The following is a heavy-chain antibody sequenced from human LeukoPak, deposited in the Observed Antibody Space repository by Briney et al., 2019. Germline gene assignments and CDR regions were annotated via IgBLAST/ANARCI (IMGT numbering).Heavy chain of an antibody. D-gene: IGHD3-10*01. CDR1: GGSFSGYY. V-gene: IGHV4-34*01. CDR3: ARDAIGSGCTDY. CDR2: INHSGST. J-gene: IGHJ4*02. Sequence: SETLSLTCAVYGGSFSGYYWSWIRQPPGKGLEWIGEINHSGSTNYNPSLKSRVTISVDTSKNQFSLKLSSVTAADTAVYYCARDAIGSGCTDYWGQGTLVTVSS.